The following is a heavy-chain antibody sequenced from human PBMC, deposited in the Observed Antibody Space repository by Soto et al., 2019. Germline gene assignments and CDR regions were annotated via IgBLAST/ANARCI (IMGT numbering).Heavy chain of an antibody. J-gene: IGHJ3*01. CDR1: GFTFSSYA. Sequence: LRLSCAASGFTFSSYAMHWVRQAPGKGLEWVAVISYDGSNKYYADSVKGRFTISRDNSKNTLYLQMSRLRVEDTAVYFCATDAIDFSGQATMVTVSS. V-gene: IGHV3-30-3*01. CDR3: ATDAIDF. CDR2: ISYDGSNK.